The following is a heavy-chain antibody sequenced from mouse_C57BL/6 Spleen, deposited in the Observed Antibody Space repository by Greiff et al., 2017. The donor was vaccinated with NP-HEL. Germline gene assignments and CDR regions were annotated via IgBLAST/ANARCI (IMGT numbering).Heavy chain of an antibody. CDR2: IYPRDGST. Sequence: QVQLKESGPELVKPGASVKLSCKASGYTFTSYDINWVKQRPGQGLEWIGWIYPRDGSTKYNEKFKGKATLTVDTSSSTAYMELHSLTSEDSAVYFCARENYYGSSYFAYWGQGTLVTVSA. V-gene: IGHV1-85*01. D-gene: IGHD1-1*01. J-gene: IGHJ3*01. CDR3: ARENYYGSSYFAY. CDR1: GYTFTSYD.